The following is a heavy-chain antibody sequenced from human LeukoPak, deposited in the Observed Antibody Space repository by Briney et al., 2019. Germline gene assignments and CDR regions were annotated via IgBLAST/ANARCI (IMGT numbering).Heavy chain of an antibody. D-gene: IGHD2-2*01. CDR3: AKVGGDPQTLPAAMSEYFQH. CDR1: GFTFSSSA. V-gene: IGHV3-23*01. Sequence: HPRGCLRLAFSTPGFTFSSSAMSSVRQARGKGLEWVSAFSGSDESTYYADSVKGRFTISRDNSKNTLYLQMNSLRAEDTAVYDCAKVGGDPQTLPAAMSEYFQHWGQGTLATVSS. CDR2: FSGSDEST. J-gene: IGHJ1*01.